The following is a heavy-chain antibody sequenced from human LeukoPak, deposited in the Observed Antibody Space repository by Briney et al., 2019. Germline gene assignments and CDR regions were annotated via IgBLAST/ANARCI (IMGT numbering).Heavy chain of an antibody. CDR1: GATVSSNRAA. CDR2: TYYSSKWSN. J-gene: IGHJ4*02. D-gene: IGHD2-2*01. CDR3: ARLVGDQVVY. V-gene: IGHV6-1*01. Sequence: SHTLSLTFAISGATVSSNRAAWNWISQSPSRVLEWLGRTYYSSKWSNDYALSVKSRITINPDTSKIQFSLDVEFVTPEDTAVYYCARLVGDQVVYWGQGTMVTVSS.